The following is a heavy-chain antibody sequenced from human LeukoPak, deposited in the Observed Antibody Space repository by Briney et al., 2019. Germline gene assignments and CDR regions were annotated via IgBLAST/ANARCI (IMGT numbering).Heavy chain of an antibody. J-gene: IGHJ4*02. CDR2: INSDESDT. CDR3: ARAGYNWEHDY. Sequence: GGSLRLSCAASGFTFSSYAMSWVRQAPGKGLVWVSRINSDESDTTYADSVKGRFTISRDNTKNTLYLQMNSLRVEDTAVYYCARAGYNWEHDYWGQGTLVTVSS. D-gene: IGHD5-24*01. V-gene: IGHV3-74*01. CDR1: GFTFSSYA.